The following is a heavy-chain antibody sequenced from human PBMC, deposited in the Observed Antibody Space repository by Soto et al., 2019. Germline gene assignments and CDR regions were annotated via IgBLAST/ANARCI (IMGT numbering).Heavy chain of an antibody. D-gene: IGHD3-22*01. J-gene: IGHJ5*02. Sequence: SVKVSFNASGGTFSSYAISLVRHTPGQGLEWMGGIIPIFGTANYAQKFQGRVTITADESTSTAYMELSSLRSEDTAVYYCARDRSMIVVPGFDPWGQGTLVTVSS. V-gene: IGHV1-69*01. CDR3: ARDRSMIVVPGFDP. CDR1: GGTFSSYA. CDR2: IIPIFGTA.